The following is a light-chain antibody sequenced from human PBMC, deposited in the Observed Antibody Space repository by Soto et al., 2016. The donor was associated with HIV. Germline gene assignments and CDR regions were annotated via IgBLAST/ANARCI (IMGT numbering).Light chain of an antibody. CDR2: DDG. CDR3: QSYDTSTAVVV. J-gene: IGLJ2*01. V-gene: IGLV3-21*02. Sequence: SYVLTQPPSLSVAPREAARITCGGNNVGSKSVQWYQQKPGQAPVLVVYDDGDRPSGIPERFSASMSGNTATLSITGTQAMDEADYYCQSYDTSTAVVVFGGGTKLTVL. CDR1: NVGSKS.